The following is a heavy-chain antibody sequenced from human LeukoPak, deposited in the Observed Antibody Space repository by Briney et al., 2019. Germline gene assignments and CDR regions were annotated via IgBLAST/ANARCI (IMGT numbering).Heavy chain of an antibody. CDR2: ISGSGGST. CDR1: GFTLSSYA. D-gene: IGHD1-26*01. CDR3: AKIRPSGSYYPWFDY. J-gene: IGHJ4*02. Sequence: GGSLRLSCAASGFTLSSYAMSWVRQAPGKGLEWVSAISGSGGSTYYADSVKGRFTISRDNSKNTLYLQMNSLRAEDTAVYYCAKIRPSGSYYPWFDYWGQGTLVTVSS. V-gene: IGHV3-23*01.